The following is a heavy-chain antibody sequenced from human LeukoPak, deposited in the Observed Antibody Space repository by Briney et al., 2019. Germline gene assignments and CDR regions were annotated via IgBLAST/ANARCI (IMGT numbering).Heavy chain of an antibody. D-gene: IGHD6-13*01. Sequence: GGSLRLSCAASGFTFSSYAMHWVRQAPGKGLEWVAVITYDGSNKYYADYVKGRFTISKDNSKNTLYLQMNSLRAEDTAVYYCARDGEEYSSPSPYYYYYYYYMDVWGKGTTVTVSS. V-gene: IGHV3-30-3*01. CDR2: ITYDGSNK. CDR3: ARDGEEYSSPSPYYYYYYYYMDV. J-gene: IGHJ6*03. CDR1: GFTFSSYA.